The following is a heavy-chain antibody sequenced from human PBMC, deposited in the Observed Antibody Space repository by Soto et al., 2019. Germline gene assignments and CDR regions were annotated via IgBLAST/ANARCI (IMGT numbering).Heavy chain of an antibody. D-gene: IGHD1-7*01. CDR2: MYYSGST. V-gene: IGHV4-31*03. Sequence: QVQLQESGPGLVKPSQTLSLTCTVSGGSISSGGYYWSWIRQHPGKGLEGIGYMYYSGSTYYNPSLKSRVTISVDMSKNQFSLKLSSVTAADTAVYYCARVGSELSYYFDYWGQGTLVTVSS. J-gene: IGHJ4*02. CDR3: ARVGSELSYYFDY. CDR1: GGSISSGGYY.